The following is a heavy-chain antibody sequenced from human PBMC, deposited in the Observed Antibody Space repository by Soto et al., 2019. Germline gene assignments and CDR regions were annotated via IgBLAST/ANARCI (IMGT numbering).Heavy chain of an antibody. Sequence: NPSETLSLTCTVSGGSISSGGYYWSWIRQHPGKGLEWIGYIYYSGSTYYNPSLKSRVTISVDTSKNQFSLKLSSVTAADTAVYYCARGKRYHKPFDYWGQGTLVTVSS. J-gene: IGHJ4*02. CDR3: ARGKRYHKPFDY. CDR2: IYYSGST. CDR1: GGSISSGGYY. D-gene: IGHD2-2*01. V-gene: IGHV4-31*03.